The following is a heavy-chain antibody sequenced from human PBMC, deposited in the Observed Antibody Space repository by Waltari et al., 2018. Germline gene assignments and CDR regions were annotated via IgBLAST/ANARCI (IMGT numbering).Heavy chain of an antibody. D-gene: IGHD3-3*01. J-gene: IGHJ4*02. CDR3: ASDYDFWSGSDY. V-gene: IGHV3-23*01. CDR1: GFTFRSYA. Sequence: EVQLLESGGGLVQPGGSLRLSCAASGFTFRSYAMSWVRQAPGKGLEWVSAISGSGGSTYYADSVKGRFTISRDNSKNTLYLQMNSLRAEDTAVYYCASDYDFWSGSDYWGQGTLVTVSS. CDR2: ISGSGGST.